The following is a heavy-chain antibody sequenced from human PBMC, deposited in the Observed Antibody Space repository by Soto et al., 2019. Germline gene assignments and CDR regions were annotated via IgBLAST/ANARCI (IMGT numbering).Heavy chain of an antibody. D-gene: IGHD6-6*01. CDR1: GFTFSSYS. J-gene: IGHJ6*03. V-gene: IGHV3-21*01. CDR2: ISSSSSYI. CDR3: ARDPSVAARHVRGYYYYMDV. Sequence: TGGSLRLSCAASGFTFSSYSMNWVRQAPGKGLEWVSSISSSSSYIYYADSVKGRFTISRDNAKNSLYLQMNSLRAEDTAVYYCARDPSVAARHVRGYYYYMDVWGKGTTVTVSS.